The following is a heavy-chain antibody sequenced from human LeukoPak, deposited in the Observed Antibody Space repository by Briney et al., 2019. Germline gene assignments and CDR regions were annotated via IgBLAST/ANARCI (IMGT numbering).Heavy chain of an antibody. CDR3: AKTSPPYSSSWYGY. V-gene: IGHV3-23*01. J-gene: IGHJ4*02. CDR1: GFTFSSYA. Sequence: PGASLRLSCAAPGFTFSSYAMSWVRQAPGKGLEWVSAISGSGGSTYYADSVKGRFTISRDNSKNTLYLQMNSLRAEDTALYYCAKTSPPYSSSWYGYWGQGTLVTVSS. CDR2: ISGSGGST. D-gene: IGHD6-13*01.